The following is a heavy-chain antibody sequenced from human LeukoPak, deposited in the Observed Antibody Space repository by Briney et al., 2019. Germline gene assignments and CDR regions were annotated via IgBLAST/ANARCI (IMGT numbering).Heavy chain of an antibody. CDR3: ARDFVEMATITGDS. CDR2: ISSGSSTI. Sequence: GGSLRLSCAGSGFTFSSYNVAWVRQAPGKGLQLISYISSGSSTIYYADSVKGRFTISRDNAKNSLYLHMNGLRDEDTAVYYCARDFVEMATITGDSWGQGTLVTVSS. J-gene: IGHJ4*02. D-gene: IGHD5-24*01. V-gene: IGHV3-48*02. CDR1: GFTFSSYN.